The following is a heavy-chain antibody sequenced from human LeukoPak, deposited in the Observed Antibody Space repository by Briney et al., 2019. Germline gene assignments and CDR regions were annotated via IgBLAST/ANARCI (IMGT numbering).Heavy chain of an antibody. D-gene: IGHD2-2*01. V-gene: IGHV1-69*05. Sequence: ASVKVSCKASGGTFSSYAISWVRQAPGQGLEWMGGIIPIFGTANYAQKPQGRVTMTTDTSTSTAYMELRSLRSDDTAVYYCARDPRGYCSSTSCYSNGAFDIWGQGTMVTVSS. J-gene: IGHJ3*02. CDR3: ARDPRGYCSSTSCYSNGAFDI. CDR2: IIPIFGTA. CDR1: GGTFSSYA.